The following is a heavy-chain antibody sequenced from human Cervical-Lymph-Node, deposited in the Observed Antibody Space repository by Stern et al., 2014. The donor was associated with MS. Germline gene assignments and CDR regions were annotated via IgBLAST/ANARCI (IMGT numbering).Heavy chain of an antibody. CDR3: VAYASCDNFNH. J-gene: IGHJ5*02. V-gene: IGHV3-33*01. Sequence: VQLVESGGDVVQPGGSLRLSCEASGFTFSWNGMHWVRQAPGQGLEWWAVRWYDGSNENYVDAVKGRFTISIDNSKNTLYLQMNSLRVEATAVYYCVAYASCDNFNHWGQGTLVTVSS. CDR1: GFTFSWNG. D-gene: IGHD2-2*01. CDR2: RWYDGSNE.